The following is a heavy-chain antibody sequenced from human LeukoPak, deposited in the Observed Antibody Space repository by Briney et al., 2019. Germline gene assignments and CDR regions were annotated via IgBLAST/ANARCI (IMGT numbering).Heavy chain of an antibody. CDR2: IQYDGSNK. J-gene: IGHJ4*02. Sequence: GGSLRLSCAASGFTFSSYGMHWVRQAPGKGLEWVAFIQYDGSNKYYADSVKGRFTISRDDTKNTLYLQMNSLRAEDTAVYYCANQNPDIVVVPAPFDYWGQGTLVTVSS. CDR3: ANQNPDIVVVPAPFDY. D-gene: IGHD2-2*01. CDR1: GFTFSSYG. V-gene: IGHV3-30*02.